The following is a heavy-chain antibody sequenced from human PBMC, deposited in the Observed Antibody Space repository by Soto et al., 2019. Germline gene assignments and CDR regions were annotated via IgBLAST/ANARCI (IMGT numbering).Heavy chain of an antibody. Sequence: EVQLVESGGGLVQPGGSLRLSCAASGFTFSSYSMNWVRQAPGKGLEWVSYISSSSSTIYYADSVKGRFTISRDKAKNSLYLQMNSLRDEDTAVYYCARAPCGGDCYRGARYYFDYWGQGTLVTVSS. V-gene: IGHV3-48*02. J-gene: IGHJ4*02. CDR2: ISSSSSTI. D-gene: IGHD2-21*02. CDR3: ARAPCGGDCYRGARYYFDY. CDR1: GFTFSSYS.